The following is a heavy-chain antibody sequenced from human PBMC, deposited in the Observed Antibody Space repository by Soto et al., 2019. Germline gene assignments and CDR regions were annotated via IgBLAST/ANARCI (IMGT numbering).Heavy chain of an antibody. Sequence: EVQLLESGGGLVQPGGSLRLSCAASGLTFSRYAMSWVRQAPGKGLEWVSVISTSGGSTYYADSVKGRFTISRDNSKNSLYLQMRSLRAADTAVYSWGKKTTPYDSSGYWGTRYYFDFWGQGTLVTVSS. CDR3: GKKTTPYDSSGYWGTRYYFDF. V-gene: IGHV3-23*01. CDR1: GLTFSRYA. D-gene: IGHD3-22*01. J-gene: IGHJ4*02. CDR2: ISTSGGST.